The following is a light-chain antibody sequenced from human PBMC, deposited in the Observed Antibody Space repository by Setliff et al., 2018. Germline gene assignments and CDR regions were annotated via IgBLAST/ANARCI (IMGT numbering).Light chain of an antibody. Sequence: QSVLTQPPSASGSPGQSVTISCTGTSSDVGGYNYVSWYQQHPGKAPKLMIYDVGKRPSGVSNRFSGSKSGNTASLTISGLQAEDEADYYCSSYTGSNSHVFGTGTRSPS. V-gene: IGLV2-8*01. J-gene: IGLJ1*01. CDR2: DVG. CDR1: SSDVGGYNY. CDR3: SSYTGSNSHV.